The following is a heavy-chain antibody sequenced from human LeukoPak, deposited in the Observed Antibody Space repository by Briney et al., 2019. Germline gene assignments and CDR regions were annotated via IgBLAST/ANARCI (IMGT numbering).Heavy chain of an antibody. CDR2: INPNSGGT. V-gene: IGHV1-2*02. D-gene: IGHD6-13*01. CDR1: GYTFTGYY. CDR3: ARGSSSWYPSLDH. J-gene: IGHJ4*02. Sequence: ASVKVSCKASGYTFTGYYMHWVRQAPGQGLEWMGWINPNSGGTNYAQKFQGRVTMTRDTSISTAYMELSRLRSDDTAVYYCARGSSSWYPSLDHWGQGTLVTVSS.